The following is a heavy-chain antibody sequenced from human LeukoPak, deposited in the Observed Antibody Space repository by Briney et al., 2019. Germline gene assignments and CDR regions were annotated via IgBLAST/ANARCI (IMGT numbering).Heavy chain of an antibody. CDR1: GGSITNAGYY. CDR3: ARGGDRRGFDY. Sequence: SQTLCLTCSVPGGSITNAGYYWSCSRQHPGRGLGWIGFMLDIVATNYRPALPSRVTISVHTSHNKFSLKLRSLTAADTVVYYCARGGDRRGFDYWGPGTLVTVSS. V-gene: IGHV4-31*03. CDR2: MLDIVAT. J-gene: IGHJ4*02. D-gene: IGHD1-14*01.